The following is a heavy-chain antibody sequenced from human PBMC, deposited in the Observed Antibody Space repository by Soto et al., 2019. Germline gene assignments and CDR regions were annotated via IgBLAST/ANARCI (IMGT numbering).Heavy chain of an antibody. J-gene: IGHJ4*02. CDR3: ARDILFDY. V-gene: IGHV1-8*03. CDR2: MNPNSGNT. CDR1: GGTFSSYT. Sequence: ASVKVSCKASGGTFSSYTISWVRQAPGQGLEWMGRMNPNSGNTGYAQKFQGRVTITRDTSASTAYMELSSLRSEDTAVYYCARDILFDYWGQGNLVTVSS. D-gene: IGHD2-15*01.